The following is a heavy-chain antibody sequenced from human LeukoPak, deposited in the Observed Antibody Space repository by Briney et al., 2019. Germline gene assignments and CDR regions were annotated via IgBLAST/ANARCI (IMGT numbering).Heavy chain of an antibody. CDR2: IYDRGST. CDR3: ARIKKLERRGWFDP. D-gene: IGHD1-1*01. Sequence: SETLSLTCTVSGGSISSYYWSWIRQPPGKGLEWIGNIYDRGSTKYNPSLKSRVTISVDTSKNQFSLRLSSVTAADTAVYYCARIKKLERRGWFDPWGQGTLVTVSS. J-gene: IGHJ5*02. V-gene: IGHV4-59*01. CDR1: GGSISSYY.